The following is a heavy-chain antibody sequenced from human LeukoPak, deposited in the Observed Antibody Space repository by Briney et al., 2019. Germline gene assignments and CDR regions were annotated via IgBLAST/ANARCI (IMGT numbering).Heavy chain of an antibody. D-gene: IGHD5-12*01. CDR3: ASSDYDYNWFDP. Sequence: PSETLSLTCAVYGGSFSGYYWSWIRQPPGKGLEWIGEINHSGSTNYNPSLKSRVTISVDTSKNQFSLKLSSVTAADTAVYYCASSDYDYNWFDPWGQGPLVTVSS. CDR1: GGSFSGYY. V-gene: IGHV4-34*01. J-gene: IGHJ5*02. CDR2: INHSGST.